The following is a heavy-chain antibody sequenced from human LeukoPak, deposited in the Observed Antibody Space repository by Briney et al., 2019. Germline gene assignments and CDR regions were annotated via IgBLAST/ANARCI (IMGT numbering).Heavy chain of an antibody. Sequence: SETLSLTCAVYGGSFSGYYWSWIRQPPGKGLEWIGEINHSGNTNYNPSLKSRVTISVDTSKNQFSLKLSSVTAADTAMYYCVDIVVIPASIIFDYWGQGTLVTVSS. CDR3: VDIVVIPASIIFDY. V-gene: IGHV4-34*01. J-gene: IGHJ4*02. CDR2: INHSGNT. CDR1: GGSFSGYY. D-gene: IGHD2-2*03.